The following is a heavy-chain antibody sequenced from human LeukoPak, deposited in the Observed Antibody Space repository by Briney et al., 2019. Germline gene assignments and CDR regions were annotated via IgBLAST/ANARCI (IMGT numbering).Heavy chain of an antibody. CDR2: ISSSGSTI. Sequence: GGSLRLSCAASGFTFSIYEMNWVRQAPGKGLEWVSYISSSGSTIYYADSVKGRFTISRDSAKKSVYLQMNSLRAEDTAVYYCARDPVGYYYAMDVWGQGTTVTVSS. CDR1: GFTFSIYE. J-gene: IGHJ6*02. D-gene: IGHD4-23*01. V-gene: IGHV3-48*03. CDR3: ARDPVGYYYAMDV.